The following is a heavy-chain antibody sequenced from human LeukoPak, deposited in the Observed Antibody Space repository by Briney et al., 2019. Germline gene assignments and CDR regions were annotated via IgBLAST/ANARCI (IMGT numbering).Heavy chain of an antibody. D-gene: IGHD3-9*01. J-gene: IGHJ4*02. CDR2: IYHSGST. V-gene: IGHV4-4*02. CDR3: ARELRYSQGVFDY. Sequence: PSGTLSLTCAVSGGSISSSNWWSWVRQPPGKGLEWIGEIYHSGSTNYNPSLKSRVTISVDKSKNQFSLKLSSVTAADTAVYYCARELRYSQGVFDYWGQGTLVTVSS. CDR1: GGSISSSNW.